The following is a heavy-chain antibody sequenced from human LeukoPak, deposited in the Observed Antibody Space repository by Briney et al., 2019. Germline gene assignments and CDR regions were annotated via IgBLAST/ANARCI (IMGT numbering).Heavy chain of an antibody. CDR2: INHSGST. V-gene: IGHV4-34*01. D-gene: IGHD3-10*01. J-gene: IGHJ4*02. CDR3: ARRGATIDY. Sequence: PSETLSLTCAVYGGSFSGYYWSWIRQPPGKGLEWIGEINHSGSTYYNPSLKSRVTISVDTSKNQFSLKLSSVTAADTAVYYCARRGATIDYWGQGTLVTVSS. CDR1: GGSFSGYY.